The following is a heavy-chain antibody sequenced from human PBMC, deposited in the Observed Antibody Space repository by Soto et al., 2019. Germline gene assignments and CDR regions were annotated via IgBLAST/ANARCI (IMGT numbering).Heavy chain of an antibody. CDR3: ARRASR. CDR2: IHPSGQPI. D-gene: IGHD1-26*01. J-gene: IGHJ3*01. V-gene: IGHV3-48*03. Sequence: VQVVESGGGLIQPGGSLRLSCAASGFTFSSSEMYWVSQAPGKGLEWVSYIHPSGQPIFYADSVKGRFTISRDNAKNSLYLQMSSLRAEDSAVYYCARRASRWGQGTMVTVSS. CDR1: GFTFSSSE.